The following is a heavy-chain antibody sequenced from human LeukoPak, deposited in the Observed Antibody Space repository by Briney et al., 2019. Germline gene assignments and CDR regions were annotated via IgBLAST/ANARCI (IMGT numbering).Heavy chain of an antibody. V-gene: IGHV4-4*02. D-gene: IGHD3-10*01. CDR1: GGSISSSNW. CDR2: IYHSGST. J-gene: IGHJ3*02. CDR3: ARTMVRGDDDAFDI. Sequence: SETLSLTCAVSGGSISSSNWWSWVRQPPGKGLEWIGEIYHSGSTNYNPSLKSRVTISVDKSKNQFSLKLSSVTAADTAVYYCARTMVRGDDDAFDIWGQGTMVTVSS.